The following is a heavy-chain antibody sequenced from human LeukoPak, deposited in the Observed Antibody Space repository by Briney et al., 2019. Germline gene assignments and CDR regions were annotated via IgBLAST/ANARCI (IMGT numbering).Heavy chain of an antibody. CDR3: AKSDISSGLDY. CDR1: GFTFSTYA. D-gene: IGHD6-19*01. V-gene: IGHV3-23*01. CDR2: ISDSGANT. Sequence: GGSLRLSCAASGFTFSTYAMSWVRQAPGKGLEWVSTISDSGANTYYADSVRGRFTISRDNSKNTLYLQKNSLRADDTAIYYCAKSDISSGLDYWGQGTLVTVSS. J-gene: IGHJ4*02.